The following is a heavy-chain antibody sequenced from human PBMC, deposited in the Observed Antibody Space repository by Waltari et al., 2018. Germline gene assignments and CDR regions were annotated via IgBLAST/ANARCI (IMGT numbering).Heavy chain of an antibody. CDR1: GYSISTGYY. CDR2: IYHSGST. J-gene: IGHJ6*02. V-gene: IGHV4-38-2*02. Sequence: QVQLQESGPGLVKPSETLSLTCAVSGYSISTGYYWGWSRQPPGQGRAWIGIIYHSGSTYYNPSLKSRVTISVDTSKNQFSLKLSSVTAADTAVYYCARDSYYDFWSGYLGDYYYGMDVWGQGTTVTVSS. CDR3: ARDSYYDFWSGYLGDYYYGMDV. D-gene: IGHD3-3*01.